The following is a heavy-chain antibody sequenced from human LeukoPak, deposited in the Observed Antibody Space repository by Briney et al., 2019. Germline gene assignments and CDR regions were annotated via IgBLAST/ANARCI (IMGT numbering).Heavy chain of an antibody. CDR2: ISSDSGAR. CDR3: ARATQPRFDP. CDR1: GLTRSTYS. Sequence: PGGSLRLSCGASGLTRSTYSMSWVRQAPGKGLEWVSYISSDSGARYYADSVKGRFTISRDNAKNSLYLQMNSLRAEDTAVYYCARATQPRFDPWGQGTLVTVSS. D-gene: IGHD1-14*01. V-gene: IGHV3-48*01. J-gene: IGHJ5*02.